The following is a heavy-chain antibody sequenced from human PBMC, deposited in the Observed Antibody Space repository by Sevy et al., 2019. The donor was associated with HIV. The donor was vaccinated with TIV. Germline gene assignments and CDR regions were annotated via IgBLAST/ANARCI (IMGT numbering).Heavy chain of an antibody. CDR2: ITSSGSTM. Sequence: GGSLRLSCAASGFTFSSHEMNWVRQAPGKGLEWVSYITSSGSTMYYADSVKGRFTISRDNAKNSLYLQMNSLRAEDTAIYYCAIVFYGGNRDDAFDIWGQGTMVTVSS. D-gene: IGHD4-17*01. V-gene: IGHV3-48*03. CDR1: GFTFSSHE. CDR3: AIVFYGGNRDDAFDI. J-gene: IGHJ3*02.